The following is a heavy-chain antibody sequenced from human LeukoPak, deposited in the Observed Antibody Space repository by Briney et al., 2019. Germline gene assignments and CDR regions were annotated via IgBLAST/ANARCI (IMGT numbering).Heavy chain of an antibody. CDR3: AKVFYRPTLIAVVTKGYFDY. CDR1: GFTFSTYA. D-gene: IGHD3-22*01. Sequence: TGGSLRLSCATSGFTFSTYAMNWVRQAPGKGLEWVSAISGSGGRTSYADSLKGRFTISRDNSTNTLYLQMNSLRAEDTAVYYCAKVFYRPTLIAVVTKGYFDYWGQGTLVTVSS. CDR2: ISGSGGRT. J-gene: IGHJ4*02. V-gene: IGHV3-23*01.